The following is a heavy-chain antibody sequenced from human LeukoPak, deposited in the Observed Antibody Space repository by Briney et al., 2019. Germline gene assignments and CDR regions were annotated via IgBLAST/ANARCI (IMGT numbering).Heavy chain of an antibody. J-gene: IGHJ3*02. CDR1: GGSFSGYY. CDR2: INHSGST. CDR3: ARHPPTYYYDSSGYYYRFEGAFDI. V-gene: IGHV4-34*01. D-gene: IGHD3-22*01. Sequence: SETLSLTCAVYGGSFSGYYWSWIRQPPGKGLEWIGEINHSGSTNYNPSLKSRVTISVDTSKNQFSLKLSSVTAADTAVYYCARHPPTYYYDSSGYYYRFEGAFDIWGQGTMVTVSS.